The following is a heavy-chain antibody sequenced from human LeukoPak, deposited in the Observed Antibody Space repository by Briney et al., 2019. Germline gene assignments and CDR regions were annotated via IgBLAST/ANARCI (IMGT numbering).Heavy chain of an antibody. V-gene: IGHV4-39*01. Sequence: SETLSLTCTVSGGSISSSSYYWGWIRQPPGKGLEWIGSTYYSGSTYYNPSLKSRVTISVDTSKNQFSLKLSSVTAADTAVYYCARRLYYDFWSGYYTGRSQSDYWGQGTLVTVSS. CDR2: TYYSGST. CDR1: GGSISSSSYY. J-gene: IGHJ4*02. D-gene: IGHD3-3*01. CDR3: ARRLYYDFWSGYYTGRSQSDY.